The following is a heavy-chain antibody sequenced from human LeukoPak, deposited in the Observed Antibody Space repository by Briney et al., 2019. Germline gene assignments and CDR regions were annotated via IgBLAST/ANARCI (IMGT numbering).Heavy chain of an antibody. CDR2: NNPNSGGT. J-gene: IGHJ5*02. CDR3: ARTYSSSWYWFDP. V-gene: IGHV1-2*02. CDR1: GYTFTGYY. D-gene: IGHD6-13*01. Sequence: ASVKVSCKASGYTFTGYYMHWVRQAPGQGLEWMGWNNPNSGGTNYAQKFQGRVTMTRDTSISTAYMELSRLRSDDTAVYYCARTYSSSWYWFDPWGQGTLVTVSS.